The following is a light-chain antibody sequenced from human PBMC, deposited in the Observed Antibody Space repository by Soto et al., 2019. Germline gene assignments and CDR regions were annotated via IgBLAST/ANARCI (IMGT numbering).Light chain of an antibody. J-gene: IGLJ1*01. CDR3: SSYTGSSTYV. CDR1: SSDVGGYNY. Sequence: QSALTQPASVSGSPGQSITISCTGTSSDVGGYNYVSWYQQHPGKAPKLMIYEVSNRPSGVSNRFSGSKSGNTASLTISGLQAADEADYNCSSYTGSSTYVFRTGTKLTV. CDR2: EVS. V-gene: IGLV2-14*01.